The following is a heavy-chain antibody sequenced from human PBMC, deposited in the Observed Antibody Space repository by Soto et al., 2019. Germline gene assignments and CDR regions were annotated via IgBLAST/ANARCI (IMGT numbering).Heavy chain of an antibody. Sequence: QVQLVQSGAEVKKPGSSVKVSCKASGGTFSSYAISWVRQAPGQGLEWMGGIIPIFGTANYAQKFQGRVTITADTSANRAYMGLRSRRSEDKAVYYFARLRERYNWHDGEIYYYYGMDVWGQGATVTVSS. CDR1: GGTFSSYA. V-gene: IGHV1-69*06. CDR2: IIPIFGTA. CDR3: ARLRERYNWHDGEIYYYYGMDV. J-gene: IGHJ6*02. D-gene: IGHD1-1*01.